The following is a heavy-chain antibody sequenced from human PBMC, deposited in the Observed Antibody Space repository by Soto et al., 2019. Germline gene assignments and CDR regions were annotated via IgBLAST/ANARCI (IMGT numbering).Heavy chain of an antibody. CDR3: ARDVSSCWYSVHYYYGMDV. CDR1: GFTFSSYG. J-gene: IGHJ6*02. CDR2: IWYDGSNK. V-gene: IGHV3-33*01. Sequence: SLRLSCAASGFTFSSYGIHWVRQAPGKGLEWVAVIWYDGSNKYYADSVKGRFTISRDNSKNTLYLQMNSLRAEDTAVYYCARDVSSCWYSVHYYYGMDVWGQGTTVPVSS. D-gene: IGHD6-19*01.